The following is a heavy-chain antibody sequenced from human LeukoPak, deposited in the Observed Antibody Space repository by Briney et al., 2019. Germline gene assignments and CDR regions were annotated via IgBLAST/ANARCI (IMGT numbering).Heavy chain of an antibody. CDR2: ISSSGSTI. V-gene: IGHV3-48*03. CDR3: ARDPATVTNKYYFDY. CDR1: GFTFSSYE. J-gene: IGHJ4*02. Sequence: PGGSLRLSCAASGFTFSSYEMNWVRQAPGKGLEWVSYISSSGSTIYYADSVKGRFTISRDNAKNSLYLQMNSLRAEDTAVYYCARDPATVTNKYYFDYWGQGTLVTVSS. D-gene: IGHD4-17*01.